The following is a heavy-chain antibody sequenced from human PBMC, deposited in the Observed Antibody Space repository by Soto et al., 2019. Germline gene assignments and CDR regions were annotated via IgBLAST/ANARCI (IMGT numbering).Heavy chain of an antibody. CDR2: ISWDGGST. CDR1: GFTLDDYA. D-gene: IGHD3-3*01. Sequence: LRLSCDASGFTLDDYAMHWVRQTPGKGLEWVSLISWDGGSTYYADSVKGRFTISRDNSKNSLYLQMNSLRAEDTALYYCAKDSDFWSGFSDYYYFGLDVWGQGTTVTVSS. V-gene: IGHV3-43D*04. J-gene: IGHJ6*02. CDR3: AKDSDFWSGFSDYYYFGLDV.